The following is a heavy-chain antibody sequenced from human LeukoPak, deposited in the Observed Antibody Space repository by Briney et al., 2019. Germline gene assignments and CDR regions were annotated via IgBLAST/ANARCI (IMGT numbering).Heavy chain of an antibody. CDR3: AKDFEGSPDGSGMDV. D-gene: IGHD3-10*01. CDR1: GFTFSSYA. V-gene: IGHV3-23*01. Sequence: PGGSLRLSCGASGFTFSSYAMSWVPQATGKGLEWVSAISGSGGSTYYADSVKGRFTIPRDNSKNTLYLQMNSLRAEDTAVYYCAKDFEGSPDGSGMDVWGQGTTVTVSS. J-gene: IGHJ6*02. CDR2: ISGSGGST.